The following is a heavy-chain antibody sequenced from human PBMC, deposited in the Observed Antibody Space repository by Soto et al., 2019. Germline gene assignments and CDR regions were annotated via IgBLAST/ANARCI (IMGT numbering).Heavy chain of an antibody. CDR2: ISAYNGNT. CDR3: ARVVRDRYYGGYYYYMDV. CDR1: GYTFTSYG. J-gene: IGHJ6*03. V-gene: IGHV1-18*01. Sequence: QVQLVQSGAEVKKPGASVKVSCKASGYTFTSYGISWVRQAPGQGLEWMGWISAYNGNTNYAQKLQGRVTMTTDTSTSTAYMELRSLRSDDTAVYYCARVVRDRYYGGYYYYMDVWGKGTTVTVSS. D-gene: IGHD3-10*01.